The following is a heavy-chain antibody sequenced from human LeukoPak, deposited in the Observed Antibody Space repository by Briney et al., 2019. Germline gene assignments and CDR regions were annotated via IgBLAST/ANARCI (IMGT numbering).Heavy chain of an antibody. D-gene: IGHD1-26*01. CDR2: IDQGGIEK. J-gene: IGHJ4*02. CDR3: AKIGTHFDFDS. CDR1: GFTFSSSW. V-gene: IGHV3-7*01. Sequence: PGGSLRLSCAASGFTFSSSWMSWVRQAPGKGLEWVANIDQGGIEKYYVDSAKGRFTISRDNAKNSLYLQMNSLSPEDTAVYYCAKIGTHFDFDSWGQGTLVTVSS.